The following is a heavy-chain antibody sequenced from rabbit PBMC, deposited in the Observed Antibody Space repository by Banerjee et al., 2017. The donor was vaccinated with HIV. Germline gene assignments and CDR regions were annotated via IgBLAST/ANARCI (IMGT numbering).Heavy chain of an antibody. CDR3: ARSGYVGWGGDGDLTGNKL. CDR1: GFSFSDRDV. D-gene: IGHD4-1*01. Sequence: QEQLVESGGGLVQPEGSLTLTCKASGFSFSDRDVMCWVHQAPGKGLEWIACINASTGKPVYATWASGRFTISRTSSTTVTLQMTSLTATDTATYFCARSGYVGWGGDGDLTGNKLWGPGTLVTVS. CDR2: INASTGKP. J-gene: IGHJ4*01. V-gene: IGHV1S45*01.